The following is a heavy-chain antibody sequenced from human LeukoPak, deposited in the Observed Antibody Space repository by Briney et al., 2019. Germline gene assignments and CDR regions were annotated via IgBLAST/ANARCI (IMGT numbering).Heavy chain of an antibody. CDR2: IYYSGST. D-gene: IGHD2-2*01. Sequence: SETLSFTCTVSGGSISSSSYYWGWIRQPPGKGLEWIGSIYYSGSTYYNPSLKSRVTISVDTSKNQFSLKLSSVTAADTAVYYCAGLGYCSSTSCPPDYWGQGTLVTVSS. CDR3: AGLGYCSSTSCPPDY. J-gene: IGHJ4*02. V-gene: IGHV4-39*01. CDR1: GGSISSSSYY.